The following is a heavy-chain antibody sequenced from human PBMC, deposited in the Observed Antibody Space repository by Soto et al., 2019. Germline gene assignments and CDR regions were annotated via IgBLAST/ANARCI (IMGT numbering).Heavy chain of an antibody. Sequence: PGGSLRLSCAASGFTFSNAWMSWVRQAPGKGLERVGRIKSKTDGGTTDYAAPVKGRFTISRDDSKNTLYLQMNSLKTEDTAVYYCTTDWRPDAFDIWGQGTMVTVSS. D-gene: IGHD6-6*01. CDR3: TTDWRPDAFDI. CDR1: GFTFSNAW. J-gene: IGHJ3*02. CDR2: IKSKTDGGTT. V-gene: IGHV3-15*01.